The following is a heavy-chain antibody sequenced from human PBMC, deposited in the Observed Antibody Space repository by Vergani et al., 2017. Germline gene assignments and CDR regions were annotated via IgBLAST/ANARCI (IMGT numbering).Heavy chain of an antibody. CDR3: ARHDSGHYDSSYYGLDV. Sequence: QLQLHKSGPGLVKPSETLSLTCTLSGGSISSSSHFCGWLRQTPGKGLEWIGSIYYSVSTYYNPSLKSRVSISVDTSKNQFSLKLSSVTAADSAVYYCARHDSGHYDSSYYGLDVWGQGTTVTVSS. V-gene: IGHV4-39*01. J-gene: IGHJ6*02. CDR2: IYYSVST. D-gene: IGHD3-16*01. CDR1: GGSISSSSHF.